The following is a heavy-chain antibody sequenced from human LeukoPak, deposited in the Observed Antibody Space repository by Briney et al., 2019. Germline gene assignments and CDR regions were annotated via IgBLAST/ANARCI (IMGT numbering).Heavy chain of an antibody. D-gene: IGHD3-10*01. V-gene: IGHV3-7*01. CDR3: ARDEYYSKYDY. CDR2: INLDGSEQ. CDR1: GFTFSSYW. Sequence: GGSLRLSCQASGFTFSSYWMSWVRQAPGNWLEWVANINLDGSEQSYVDSVKGRFTISRDNAKNSLYLQMNSLRAEDTVVYFCARDEYYSKYDYWGQGTLVTVSS. J-gene: IGHJ4*02.